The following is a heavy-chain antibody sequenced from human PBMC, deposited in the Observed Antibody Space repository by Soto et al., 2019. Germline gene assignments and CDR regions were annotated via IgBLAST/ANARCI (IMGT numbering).Heavy chain of an antibody. D-gene: IGHD3-22*01. CDR1: GFTLSRHT. J-gene: IGHJ3*02. V-gene: IGHV3-21*01. Sequence: ASGFTLSRHTMNWVRQAPGKGLEWVSFIGSRTSDIYYADSVKGRFTISRDNAKNSLYLDLTRLRAEDTAVYFCVRDYYDTSGYPNTFDMWGQGTMVTVSS. CDR2: IGSRTSDI. CDR3: VRDYYDTSGYPNTFDM.